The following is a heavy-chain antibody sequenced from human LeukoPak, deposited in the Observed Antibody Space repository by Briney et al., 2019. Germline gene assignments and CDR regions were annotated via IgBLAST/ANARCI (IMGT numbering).Heavy chain of an antibody. J-gene: IGHJ6*04. Sequence: GGSLRLSCAASGFTVSSYEMNWVRQSPGKGLEWVSYISSSGSTIYYADSVKGRFTISRDNAKNSLYLQMNSLRAEDTAVYYCAELGITMIGGVWGKGTTVTISS. CDR3: AELGITMIGGV. V-gene: IGHV3-48*03. CDR1: GFTVSSYE. CDR2: ISSSGSTI. D-gene: IGHD3-10*02.